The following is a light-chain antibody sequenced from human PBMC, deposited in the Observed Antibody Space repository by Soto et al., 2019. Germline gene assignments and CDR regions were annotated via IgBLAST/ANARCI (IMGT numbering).Light chain of an antibody. CDR1: RGVTTS. Sequence: EIVLTQSPGTLSLSPGERATLSCRASRGVTTSLAWFQQKPGQAPRLLIYGASNRATGIPDRFSGSGSETDFTLTITRLEPEDFALYYCHHYVGSPWTFGQGTKVENK. J-gene: IGKJ1*01. CDR2: GAS. CDR3: HHYVGSPWT. V-gene: IGKV3-20*01.